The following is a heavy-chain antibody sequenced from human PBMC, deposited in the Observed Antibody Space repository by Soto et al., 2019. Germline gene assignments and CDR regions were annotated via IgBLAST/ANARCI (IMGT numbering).Heavy chain of an antibody. CDR1: GGSISSSSYY. CDR2: IYYSGST. CDR3: ARLEGASGDY. J-gene: IGHJ4*02. D-gene: IGHD1-26*01. V-gene: IGHV4-39*01. Sequence: PSETLSLTCTVSGGSISSSSYYWGWIRQPPGKGLEWIGSIYYSGSTYYNPSLKSRVTISVDTSKNQFSLKLSSVTAADTAVYYWARLEGASGDYWGQGTLVTVSS.